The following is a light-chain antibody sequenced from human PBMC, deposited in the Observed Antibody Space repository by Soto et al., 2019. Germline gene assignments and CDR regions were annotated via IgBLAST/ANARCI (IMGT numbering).Light chain of an antibody. CDR3: QQYGNLLRT. CDR2: GAS. CDR1: QSVSSSY. V-gene: IGKV3-20*01. Sequence: EIVLTQSPATLSLSPGERATLSCRTPQSVSSSYLAWYQQKPGQAPRLLIYGASSRATGIPDRFSGSGSGTDFTLTISRLEAEDFAVYYCQQYGNLLRTFGEGTKVDIK. J-gene: IGKJ1*01.